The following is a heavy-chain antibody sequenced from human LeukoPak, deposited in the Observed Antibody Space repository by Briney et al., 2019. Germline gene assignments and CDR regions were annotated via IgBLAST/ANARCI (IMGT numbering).Heavy chain of an antibody. CDR3: AKGGDDYGDYGGSFDY. Sequence: GGSLRLSCAASGFTFSSYEMNWVRQAPGKGLEWVSAISGSGGSTYYADSVKGRFTISRDNSKNTLYLQMNSLRAEDTAVYYCAKGGDDYGDYGGSFDYWGQGTLVTVSS. J-gene: IGHJ4*02. V-gene: IGHV3-23*01. D-gene: IGHD4-17*01. CDR1: GFTFSSYE. CDR2: ISGSGGST.